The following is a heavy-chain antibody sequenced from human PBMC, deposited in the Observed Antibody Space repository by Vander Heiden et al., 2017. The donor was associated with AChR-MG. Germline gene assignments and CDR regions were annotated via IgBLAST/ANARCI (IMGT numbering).Heavy chain of an antibody. V-gene: IGHV3-74*03. CDR2: INSDGSST. Sequence: EVQLVESGGGLVQPGGSLRLSCAASGFTFRKYWMHWVRQVPGKGLEWVSRINSDGSSTMYADSVKGRFTISRDNAKNTLYLQMNSLRDEDAAIYYCARPDCSSTSCYRWFDPWGQGTLVTVSS. CDR1: GFTFRKYW. J-gene: IGHJ5*02. CDR3: ARPDCSSTSCYRWFDP. D-gene: IGHD2-2*01.